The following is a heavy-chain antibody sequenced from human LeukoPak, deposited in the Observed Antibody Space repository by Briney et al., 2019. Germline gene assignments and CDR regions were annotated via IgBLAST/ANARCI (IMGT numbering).Heavy chain of an antibody. CDR2: IYYSGST. CDR1: GGSISGTSYY. CDR3: ARNSRELSLALDY. D-gene: IGHD3-16*02. V-gene: IGHV4-39*07. Sequence: SETLSLTCTVSGGSISGTSYYWGWIRQPPGKGLEWIGSIYYSGSTYYNPSLKSRVTISVDTSKNQFSLKLSSVTAADTAVYYCARNSRELSLALDYWGQGTLVTVSS. J-gene: IGHJ4*02.